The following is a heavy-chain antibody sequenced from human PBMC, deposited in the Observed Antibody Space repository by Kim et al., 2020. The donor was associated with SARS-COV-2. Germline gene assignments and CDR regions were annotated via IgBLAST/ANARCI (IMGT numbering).Heavy chain of an antibody. CDR2: IKQDGSDK. Sequence: GGSLRLSCAASGFTFTHYWMNWVRQAPGKGLEGVANIKQDGSDKYYVDSVKGRFTISRDNGKNSLYLQMNSLRAEDTAVYYCARPGGGPFDIWGQGTVVTVSS. CDR1: GFTFTHYW. CDR3: ARPGGGPFDI. D-gene: IGHD3-16*01. J-gene: IGHJ3*02. V-gene: IGHV3-7*01.